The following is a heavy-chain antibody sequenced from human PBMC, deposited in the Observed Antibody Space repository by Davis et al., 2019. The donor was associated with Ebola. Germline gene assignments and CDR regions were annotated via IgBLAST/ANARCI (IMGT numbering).Heavy chain of an antibody. CDR1: GFTFSSYG. CDR2: ISYDGSNK. V-gene: IGHV3-30*18. CDR3: AKDPSRVGATS. D-gene: IGHD1-26*01. Sequence: GGSLSLSCAASGFTFSSYGMHWVRQAPGKGLEWVAVISYDGSNKYYADSVKGRFTISRDNSKNTLYLQMNSLRAEDTAVYYCAKDPSRVGATSWGQGTLVTVSS. J-gene: IGHJ4*02.